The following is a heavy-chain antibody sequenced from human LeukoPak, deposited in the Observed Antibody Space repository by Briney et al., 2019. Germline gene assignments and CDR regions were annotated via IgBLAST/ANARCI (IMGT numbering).Heavy chain of an antibody. D-gene: IGHD3-9*01. Sequence: GGSLRLSCAASGFTFCSYSMNWVRKAPGKGLEWVSSISSSSSYIYYADSVKGRFTISRDNAKNSLYLQMNSLRAEDTAVYYCARDANYYDILTGYYRRLGGADYWGQGTLVTVSS. CDR2: ISSSSSYI. J-gene: IGHJ4*02. CDR3: ARDANYYDILTGYYRRLGGADY. V-gene: IGHV3-21*01. CDR1: GFTFCSYS.